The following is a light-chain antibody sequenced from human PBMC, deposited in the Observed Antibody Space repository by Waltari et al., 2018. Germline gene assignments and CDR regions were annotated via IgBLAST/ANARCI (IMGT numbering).Light chain of an antibody. CDR3: QQYNSYSPT. V-gene: IGKV1-5*01. J-gene: IGKJ2*01. CDR1: QSITSW. CDR2: DAS. Sequence: DIQMTQSPFPLSASVGDRVTITCRASQSITSWLAWYQQKPGKAPKLLIYDASSLESGVPSRFSGSGSGTEFTLTISSLQPDDFATYYCQQYNSYSPTFGQGTKLAMK.